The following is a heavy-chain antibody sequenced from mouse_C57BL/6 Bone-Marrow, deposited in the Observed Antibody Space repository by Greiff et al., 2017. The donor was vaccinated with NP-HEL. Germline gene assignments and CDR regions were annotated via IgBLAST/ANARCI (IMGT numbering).Heavy chain of an antibody. CDR2: INPYNGGT. D-gene: IGHD2-2*01. CDR3: ARCLSTMVIAY. CDR1: GYTFTDYY. V-gene: IGHV1-19*01. J-gene: IGHJ3*01. Sequence: EVQLQQSGPVLVKPGASVKMSCKASGYTFTDYYMNWVKQSHGKSLEWIGVINPYNGGTSYNQKFKGKATLTVDKSSSTAYMELNSLTSEDSAVYYCARCLSTMVIAYWGQGTLVTVSA.